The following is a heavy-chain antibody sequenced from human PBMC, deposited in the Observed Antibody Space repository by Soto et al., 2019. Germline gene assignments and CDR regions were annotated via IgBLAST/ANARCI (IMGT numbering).Heavy chain of an antibody. D-gene: IGHD6-13*01. V-gene: IGHV3-23*01. CDR3: VFQHFEAADTPQSLLHFDV. CDR1: GFTFRDYG. J-gene: IGHJ4*02. CDR2: ITKSGDST. Sequence: PGGSLRLSCAASGFTFRDYGMSWVRQTPGKGLEWVSLITKSGDSTYYADSVKGRFTISRDNSRSTLFLQMNSLRAEDTALYYCVFQHFEAADTPQSLLHFDVWGQGTLVTVS.